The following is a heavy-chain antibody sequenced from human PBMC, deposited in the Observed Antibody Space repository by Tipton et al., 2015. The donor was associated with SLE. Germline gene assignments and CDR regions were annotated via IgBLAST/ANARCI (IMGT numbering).Heavy chain of an antibody. Sequence: SLRLSCVASGFTFSSYWMHWVRQAPGKGLVWVSRINSDGSSTSYADSVKGRFTISRDNAKNTLYLQMNSLRAEDTAVYYCASRSRGDPWADFDNWGQGTLVTVSS. J-gene: IGHJ4*02. CDR1: GFTFSSYW. D-gene: IGHD3-16*02. CDR2: INSDGSST. V-gene: IGHV3-74*01. CDR3: ASRSRGDPWADFDN.